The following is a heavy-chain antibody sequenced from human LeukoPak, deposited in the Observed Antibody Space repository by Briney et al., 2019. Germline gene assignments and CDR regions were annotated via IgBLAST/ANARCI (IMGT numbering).Heavy chain of an antibody. CDR1: GFNLGSFW. J-gene: IGHJ4*02. Sequence: GSLRLFWVGSGFNLGSFWMKLVRQAPGKGPEWVANIKHDGSDHYYADSVAGRFTISRDNAKNSLYLEMSSLRAEDAAVYFCVRHPGSYNVLTGYSYYFDYWGQGTLVTVSS. CDR3: VRHPGSYNVLTGYSYYFDY. CDR2: IKHDGSDH. D-gene: IGHD3-9*01. V-gene: IGHV3-7*01.